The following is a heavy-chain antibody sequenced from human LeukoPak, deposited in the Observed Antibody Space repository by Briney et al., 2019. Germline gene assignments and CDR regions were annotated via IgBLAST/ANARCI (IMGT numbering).Heavy chain of an antibody. CDR3: ARGVGSGVRGVTQIDY. J-gene: IGHJ4*02. D-gene: IGHD3-10*01. CDR2: IDPSGGTT. CDR1: GYTFTSNY. Sequence: GASVKVSCKASGYTFTSNYMHWVRQAPGQGLEWMGRIDPSGGTTVYAQKFQGRVTMTRDTSTSTVYMDLSSLTSEDTAVYHCARGVGSGVRGVTQIDYWGQGTLVTVSS. V-gene: IGHV1-46*01.